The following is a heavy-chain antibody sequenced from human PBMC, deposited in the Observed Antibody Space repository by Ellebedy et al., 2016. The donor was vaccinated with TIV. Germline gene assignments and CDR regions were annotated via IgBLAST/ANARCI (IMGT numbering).Heavy chain of an antibody. V-gene: IGHV3-74*01. CDR3: STVFEI. Sequence: PGGSLRLSCAASGFTFTNYWMHWVRQVPGKGLVWVARSDQEGGGTSYADSVKGRFTISRDNAKNTLYLQMNSLRAEETAVYYCSTVFEIWGQGTVVTVSS. CDR1: GFTFTNYW. CDR2: SDQEGGGT. J-gene: IGHJ3*02.